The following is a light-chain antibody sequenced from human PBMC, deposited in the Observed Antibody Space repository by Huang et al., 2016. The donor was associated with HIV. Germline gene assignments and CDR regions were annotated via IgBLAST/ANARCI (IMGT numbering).Light chain of an antibody. Sequence: DIVMTQSPLSLPVTPGEPASISCRSSQSLLHSNGYNYLDWYLQKPGQAPQLLIYLGSNRASGVPDMFSGSGSGTDFTLKISRVEAEDVGVYYCMQALQPPPTFGQGTKVEIK. J-gene: IGKJ1*01. V-gene: IGKV2-28*01. CDR1: QSLLHSNGYNY. CDR2: LGS. CDR3: MQALQPPPT.